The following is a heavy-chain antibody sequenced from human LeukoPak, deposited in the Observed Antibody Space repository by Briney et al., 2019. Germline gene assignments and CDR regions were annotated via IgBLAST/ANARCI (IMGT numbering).Heavy chain of an antibody. V-gene: IGHV3-21*01. Sequence: GGSLRLSCAASGFTFSRYSMNWVRQAPGKGLEWVSSISISSNYIYYADSLKGRFTISRDNAKNSLYLQVNSLRVEDTAVYYCARFSYDSSAYPSWGQGTLVTVSS. D-gene: IGHD3-22*01. CDR2: ISISSNYI. CDR3: ARFSYDSSAYPS. CDR1: GFTFSRYS. J-gene: IGHJ5*02.